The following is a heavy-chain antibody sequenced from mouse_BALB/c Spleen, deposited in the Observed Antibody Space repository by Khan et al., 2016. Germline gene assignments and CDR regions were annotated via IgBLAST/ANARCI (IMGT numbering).Heavy chain of an antibody. V-gene: IGHV3-2*02. D-gene: IGHD4-1*01. Sequence: EVQLQESGPGLVKPSQSLSLTCTVTGYSITSDYAWNWIRQFPGNKLEWMGYISYSGSTSYNPSLKSRISITRDTSKNQIFLRLNSVTTEDTATDYCAEELGGFAYWGQGTLVTVSA. CDR3: AEELGGFAY. CDR2: ISYSGST. J-gene: IGHJ3*01. CDR1: GYSITSDYA.